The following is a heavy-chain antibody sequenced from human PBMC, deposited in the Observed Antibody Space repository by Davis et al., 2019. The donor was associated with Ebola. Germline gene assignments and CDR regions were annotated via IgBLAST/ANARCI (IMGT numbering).Heavy chain of an antibody. Sequence: AASVKVSCKASGYTFTSYDINWVRQATGQGLEWMGWMNPNSGNTGYAQKFQGRVTMTRNTSISTAYMELSSLRSEDTAVYYGATDSWYTPYSGSSGYYYYGMDVWGKGTTVTVSS. J-gene: IGHJ6*04. CDR3: ATDSWYTPYSGSSGYYYYGMDV. CDR1: GYTFTSYD. V-gene: IGHV1-8*01. CDR2: MNPNSGNT. D-gene: IGHD1-26*01.